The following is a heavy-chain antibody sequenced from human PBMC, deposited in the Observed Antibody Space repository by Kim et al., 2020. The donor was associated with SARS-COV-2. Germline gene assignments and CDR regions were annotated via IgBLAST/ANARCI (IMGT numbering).Heavy chain of an antibody. CDR2: INHSGST. D-gene: IGHD2-15*01. Sequence: SETLSLTCAVYGGSFSGYYWSWIRQPPGKGLEWIGEINHSGSTNYNPSLKSRVTISVDTSKNQFSLKLSSVTAADTAVYYCARGPMGEVDEYGGHGTLVT. V-gene: IGHV4-34*01. CDR1: GGSFSGYY. J-gene: IGHJ4*01. CDR3: ARGPMGEVDEY.